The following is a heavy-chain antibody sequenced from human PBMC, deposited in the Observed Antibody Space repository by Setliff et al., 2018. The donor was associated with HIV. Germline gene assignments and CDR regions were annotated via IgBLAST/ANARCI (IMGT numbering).Heavy chain of an antibody. CDR1: RGTFSSFA. D-gene: IGHD6-19*01. J-gene: IGHJ4*02. CDR3: ARDGLLVAGIRFDY. CDR2: IIPTFGTS. V-gene: IGHV1-69*13. Sequence: ASVKVSCKTSRGTFSSFALSWVRQAPGQGLEWMGGIIPTFGTSNYAQKFQGRVTITADESMTTAYMELSGLKYEDTAVYYCARDGLLVAGIRFDYWGQGTQVTVSS.